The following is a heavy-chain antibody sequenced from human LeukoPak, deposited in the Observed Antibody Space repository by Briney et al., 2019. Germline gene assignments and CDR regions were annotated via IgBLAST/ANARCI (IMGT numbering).Heavy chain of an antibody. J-gene: IGHJ4*02. Sequence: GGSLRLSCAASGFTFSSYWMSWVRQAPGKGLEWVSGINDSGSSTYYADSVKGRLTISRDNAKNTVYLQMNNLRVEDTAVYYCTKGLYGSGSSPDFWGQGTLVTVSS. CDR1: GFTFSSYW. V-gene: IGHV3-23*01. D-gene: IGHD3-10*01. CDR2: INDSGSST. CDR3: TKGLYGSGSSPDF.